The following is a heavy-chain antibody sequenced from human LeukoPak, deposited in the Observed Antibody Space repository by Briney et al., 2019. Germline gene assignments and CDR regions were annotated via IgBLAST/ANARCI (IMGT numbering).Heavy chain of an antibody. CDR1: GYTFTSYA. CDR3: ARVESMVRGVMGWFDP. CDR2: INTNTGNP. V-gene: IGHV7-4-1*02. J-gene: IGHJ5*02. Sequence: GASVKVSCKASGYTFTSYAMNWVRQAPGQGLEWMGWINTNTGNPTYAQGFTGRFVFSLDTSVSTAYLQISSLKAEDTAVYYCARVESMVRGVMGWFDPWGQGTLVTVSS. D-gene: IGHD3-10*01.